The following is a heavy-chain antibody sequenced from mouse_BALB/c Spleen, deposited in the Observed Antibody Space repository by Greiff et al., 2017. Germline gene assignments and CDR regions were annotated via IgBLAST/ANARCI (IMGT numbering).Heavy chain of an antibody. J-gene: IGHJ4*01. D-gene: IGHD2-4*01. V-gene: IGHV5-17*02. CDR2: ISSGSSTI. CDR1: GFTFSSFG. Sequence: EVQRVESGAGLVQPGGSRKLSCAASGFTFSSFGMHWVRQAPEKGLEWVAYISSGSSTIYYADTVKGRFTISRDNPKNTLFLQMTSLRSEDTAMYYCARYYDYGDYYAMDYWGQGTSVTVSS. CDR3: ARYYDYGDYYAMDY.